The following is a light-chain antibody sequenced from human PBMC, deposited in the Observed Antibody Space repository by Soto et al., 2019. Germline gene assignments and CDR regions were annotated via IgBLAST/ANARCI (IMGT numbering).Light chain of an antibody. Sequence: DIQMTQSPSSLSASVGDRVTITCRASQSIGKHLNWYQQKSGKAPKLLIYGASTLQRGVPSRFRGSGSGTDFTLTISSLESEDFATYYCQQGHRGVTFGGGTKVDIK. J-gene: IGKJ4*01. CDR2: GAS. CDR1: QSIGKH. CDR3: QQGHRGVT. V-gene: IGKV1-39*01.